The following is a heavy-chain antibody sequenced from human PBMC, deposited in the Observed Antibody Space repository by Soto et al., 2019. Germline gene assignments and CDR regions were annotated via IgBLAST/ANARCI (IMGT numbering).Heavy chain of an antibody. CDR3: AREARADLRGYSGYDFDY. CDR1: GYTFTGYY. D-gene: IGHD5-12*01. V-gene: IGHV1-2*04. CDR2: IYPNSGGT. J-gene: IGHJ4*02. Sequence: GASVKVSCKASGYTFTGYYMHWVRQAPGQGLEWMGWIYPNSGGTNYAQKFQGWVTMTRDTSISTAYMELSRLRSDDTAVYYCAREARADLRGYSGYDFDYWGQGTLVTVSS.